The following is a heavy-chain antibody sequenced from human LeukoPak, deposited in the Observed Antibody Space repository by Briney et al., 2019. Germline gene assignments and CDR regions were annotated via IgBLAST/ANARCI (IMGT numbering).Heavy chain of an antibody. CDR3: AELGITMIGGV. D-gene: IGHD3-10*02. Sequence: SETLSLTCSVSRGSINSSNYYWGWIRQPPGKGLEWIGNIYYSGTTYYNPSLPSLKSRVTILVDTSKNQFSLKLSSVTAADTAVYYCAELGITMIGGVWGKGTTVTISS. CDR1: RGSINSSNYY. V-gene: IGHV4-39*07. CDR2: IYYSGTT. J-gene: IGHJ6*04.